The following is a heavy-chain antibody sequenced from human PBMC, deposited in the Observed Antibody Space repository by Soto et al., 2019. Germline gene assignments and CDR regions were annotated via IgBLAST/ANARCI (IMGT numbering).Heavy chain of an antibody. CDR1: GGSIISGDYY. J-gene: IGHJ4*02. CDR3: AREENLGRWLQPLAF. Sequence: PSETLSLTCTVSGGSIISGDYYWSWIRQPPGKGLEWIGYIYYSGNTNYNPSLKSRVTMSVDTSKNQFSLKLISVTAADTAKYFCAREENLGRWLQPLAFWGQGTLVTVSS. D-gene: IGHD5-12*01. CDR2: IYYSGNT. V-gene: IGHV4-30-4*02.